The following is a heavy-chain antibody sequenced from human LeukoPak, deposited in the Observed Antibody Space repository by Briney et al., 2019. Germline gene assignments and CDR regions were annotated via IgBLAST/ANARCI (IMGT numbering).Heavy chain of an antibody. V-gene: IGHV3-23*01. D-gene: IGHD3-3*01. CDR2: IGGGAGST. J-gene: IGHJ4*02. CDR1: GFTFSSYA. Sequence: PGGSLRLSCAASGFTFSSYAMSWVRQAPGKGLEWVSVIGGGAGSTYYADSVKGRFTISRDTSKNTLYLQMNSLRAEDTAIYYCAKDLSRAFWDYWGQGTLVTVSS. CDR3: AKDLSRAFWDY.